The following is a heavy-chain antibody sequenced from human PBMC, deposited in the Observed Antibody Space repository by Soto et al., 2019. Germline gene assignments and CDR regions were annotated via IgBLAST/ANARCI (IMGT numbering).Heavy chain of an antibody. CDR1: GGTISIYY. CDR2: IYYSGST. Sequence: PSETLSLTCTVSGGTISIYYWSWIRQPPGKGLEWIGYIYYSGSTNYNPSLPSRVTISVDTSTNQFSLKLTSVTADDTAVYYCARHWQAIYGTDVWGQGTRVTVSS. V-gene: IGHV4-59*08. J-gene: IGHJ6*02. CDR3: ARHWQAIYGTDV.